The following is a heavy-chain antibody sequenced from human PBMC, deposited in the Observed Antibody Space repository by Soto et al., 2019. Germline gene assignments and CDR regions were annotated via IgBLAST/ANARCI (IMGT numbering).Heavy chain of an antibody. Sequence: ASVKVSCKVSGYTLTELSMHWVRQAPGKGLEWMGGFDPEDGETIYAQKFQGRVTMTEDTSTDTAYMELGSLRSEDTAVYYCASPLWYGKPTGLYDYNMDVWGKGTTVTVSS. D-gene: IGHD2-21*01. CDR2: FDPEDGET. J-gene: IGHJ6*03. CDR1: GYTLTELS. CDR3: ASPLWYGKPTGLYDYNMDV. V-gene: IGHV1-24*01.